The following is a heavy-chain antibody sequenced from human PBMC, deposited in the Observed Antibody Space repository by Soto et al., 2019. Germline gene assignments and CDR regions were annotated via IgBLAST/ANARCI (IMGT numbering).Heavy chain of an antibody. D-gene: IGHD6-6*01. CDR3: AKEMYPRTVLDSSSPWGDY. CDR1: GFTFIDYG. CDR2: MSYAGTYK. Sequence: GGALRLSCAVSGFTFIDYGMHWGRQAPGKGLEWVAVMSYAGTYKYYADSVKGRFTISRDLSGNTLFLQMNSLRLEDTAVYFCAKEMYPRTVLDSSSPWGDYWGQGTLVTVS. V-gene: IGHV3-30*18. J-gene: IGHJ4*02.